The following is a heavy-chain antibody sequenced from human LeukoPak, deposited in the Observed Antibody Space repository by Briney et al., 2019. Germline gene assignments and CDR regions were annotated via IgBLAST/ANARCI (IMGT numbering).Heavy chain of an antibody. Sequence: GGSLRLSCSASGFTFSSFSMHWVRQAPGKGLEYVSAISSNGNRAYYADSVKGRFTISRDNSENTLYLQMSSLRGEDTAMFYCVKGSGTGWCGYWGQGTLVTVSS. D-gene: IGHD6-19*01. J-gene: IGHJ4*02. V-gene: IGHV3-64D*08. CDR2: ISSNGNRA. CDR3: VKGSGTGWCGY. CDR1: GFTFSSFS.